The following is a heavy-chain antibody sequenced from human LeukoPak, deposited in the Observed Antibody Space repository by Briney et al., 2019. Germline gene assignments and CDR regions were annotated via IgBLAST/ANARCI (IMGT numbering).Heavy chain of an antibody. CDR2: ISAYNGNT. D-gene: IGHD5-24*01. Sequence: ASVKVPCKASGYTFASYGIIWLRQAPGQGLEWMGWISAYNGNTNYAQKMLGRVTMTTDTTTSTAYMELRSLSADDPNVYYCARGNGQWLSEYWGQGTLLIVSS. CDR3: ARGNGQWLSEY. V-gene: IGHV1-18*01. J-gene: IGHJ4*02. CDR1: GYTFASYG.